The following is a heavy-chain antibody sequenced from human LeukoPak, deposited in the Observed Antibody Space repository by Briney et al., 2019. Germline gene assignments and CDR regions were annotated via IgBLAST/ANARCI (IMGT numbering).Heavy chain of an antibody. CDR3: ARPIYGSADYNGMDV. CDR2: ISDNGGST. Sequence: GGSLRLSCAASGFTFSGYTMHWVRQAPGKGLEYVSGISDNGGSTFYANSVKGRFTISRDNSKNTLYLQMGSLRADDMAVYYCARPIYGSADYNGMDVWGQGTTVTVSS. J-gene: IGHJ6*02. V-gene: IGHV3-64*01. D-gene: IGHD3-10*01. CDR1: GFTFSGYT.